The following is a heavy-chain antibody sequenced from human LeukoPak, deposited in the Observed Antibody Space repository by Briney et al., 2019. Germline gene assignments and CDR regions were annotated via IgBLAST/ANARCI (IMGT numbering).Heavy chain of an antibody. Sequence: PSETLSLTCAVYGGSFSGYYWSWIRQPPGKGLEWIGEINHSGSTNYNPSLKSRVTISVDTSKNQFSLKLSSVTAADTAVYYCARAKGGSTSPRFDPWGQGTLVTVSS. D-gene: IGHD2-2*01. J-gene: IGHJ5*02. CDR1: GGSFSGYY. V-gene: IGHV4-34*01. CDR2: INHSGST. CDR3: ARAKGGSTSPRFDP.